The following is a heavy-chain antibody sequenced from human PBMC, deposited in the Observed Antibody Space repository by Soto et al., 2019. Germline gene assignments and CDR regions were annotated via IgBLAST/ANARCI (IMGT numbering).Heavy chain of an antibody. CDR1: GFTFTSSA. J-gene: IGHJ6*02. Sequence: SVKVSCKASGFTFTSSAVQWVRQARGQRLEWIGWIVVGSGNTNYAQKFQERVTITRDMSTSTAYMELSSLRSEDTAVYYCAATLYYDSSAVTPYYYYGMDVWGQGTTVTVSS. CDR3: AATLYYDSSAVTPYYYYGMDV. CDR2: IVVGSGNT. D-gene: IGHD3-22*01. V-gene: IGHV1-58*01.